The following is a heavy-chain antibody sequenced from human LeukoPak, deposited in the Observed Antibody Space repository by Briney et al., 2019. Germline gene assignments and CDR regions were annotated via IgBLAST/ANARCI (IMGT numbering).Heavy chain of an antibody. CDR3: ARDCSPRGGGWCGGPDY. Sequence: PSETLSLTCTVSGGSMGNYYWTWIRQPPGKGLEWIGYIHYSEYSGRISTDYNPSLMSRVTISVDTSKNQFSLKLSSVTAADTAVYYCARDCSPRGGGWCGGPDYWGQGTLVTVSS. D-gene: IGHD2-21*01. CDR1: GGSMGNYY. V-gene: IGHV4-59*01. CDR2: IHYSEYSGRIST. J-gene: IGHJ4*02.